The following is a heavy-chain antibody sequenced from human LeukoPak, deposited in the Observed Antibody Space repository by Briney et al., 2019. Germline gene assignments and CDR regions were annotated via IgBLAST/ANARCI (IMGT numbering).Heavy chain of an antibody. V-gene: IGHV4-59*01. CDR2: IYYSGST. CDR3: ARDLGYSSGWSGGDWFDP. D-gene: IGHD6-19*01. Sequence: SETLSLTCTVSGGSISSYYWSWIRQPPGKGLEWIGYIYYSGSTNYNPSLKSRVTISVDTSKNQFSLKLSSVTAADTAVYYCARDLGYSSGWSGGDWFDPWGQGTLVTVS. J-gene: IGHJ5*02. CDR1: GGSISSYY.